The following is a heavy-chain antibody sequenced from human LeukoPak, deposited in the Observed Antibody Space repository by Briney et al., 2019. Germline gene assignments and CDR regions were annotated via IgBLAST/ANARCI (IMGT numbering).Heavy chain of an antibody. CDR3: AGAEVLRFLEWSSYFQH. Sequence: GGSLRLSCAASGFTFSSYAMHWVRQAPGKGLEWVAVISYDGSNKYYAASVKGRFTISRDNSKNTLYLQMNSLRAEDTAVYYCAGAEVLRFLEWSSYFQHWGQGTLVTVSS. V-gene: IGHV3-30*04. CDR2: ISYDGSNK. D-gene: IGHD3-3*01. CDR1: GFTFSSYA. J-gene: IGHJ1*01.